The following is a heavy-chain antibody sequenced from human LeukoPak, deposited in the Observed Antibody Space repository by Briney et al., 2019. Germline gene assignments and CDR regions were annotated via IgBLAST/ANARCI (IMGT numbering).Heavy chain of an antibody. V-gene: IGHV1-46*01. D-gene: IGHD3-10*01. CDR3: ASNAMVRGVPDY. Sequence: ASVKVSCKAFGYTFTSNYMHWVRQAPGQGLEWMGIINPSGGSTSYAQKFRGRVTMTSDMSTSTVYMELSSLRSEDTAVYYCASNAMVRGVPDYWGQGTLVTVSS. CDR1: GYTFTSNY. J-gene: IGHJ4*02. CDR2: INPSGGST.